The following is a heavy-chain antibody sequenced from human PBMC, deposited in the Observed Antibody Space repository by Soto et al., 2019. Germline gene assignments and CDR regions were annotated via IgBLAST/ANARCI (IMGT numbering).Heavy chain of an antibody. V-gene: IGHV3-21*01. CDR2: ISSSSSYI. CDR1: VCTFSSYS. Sequence: VGSLRLSCASSVCTFSSYSMNWVRHAPGKWLEWVSSISSSSSYIYYADSVKGRFTISRDNAKNSLYLQMNSLRAEDTAVYYCACDRDAFDIWGQGTMVIVS. J-gene: IGHJ3*02. D-gene: IGHD2-21*02. CDR3: ACDRDAFDI.